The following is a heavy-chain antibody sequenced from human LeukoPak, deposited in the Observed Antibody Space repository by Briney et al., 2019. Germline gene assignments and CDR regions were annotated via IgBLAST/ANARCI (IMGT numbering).Heavy chain of an antibody. J-gene: IGHJ3*02. CDR2: ISIYNGKI. CDR1: GYTFTSYG. V-gene: IGHV1-18*01. Sequence: ASVKVSCKASGYTFTSYGISWVRQAPGQGLEWMGWISIYNGKINYAQKFQGRATMTTDTSTSTAYMELRSLRSDDTAVYYCARWDYYDSRTFDIWGQGTMVTVS. D-gene: IGHD3-22*01. CDR3: ARWDYYDSRTFDI.